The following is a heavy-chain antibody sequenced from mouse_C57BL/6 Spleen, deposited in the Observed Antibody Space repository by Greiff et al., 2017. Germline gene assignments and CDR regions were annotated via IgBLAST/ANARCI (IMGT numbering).Heavy chain of an antibody. CDR2: FYPGSGSI. CDR3: ARHGNYYGSSFHWYFDV. V-gene: IGHV1-62-2*01. Sequence: QVQLQQSGAELVKPGASVKLSCKASGYTFTEYTIHWVKQRSGQGLEWIGWFYPGSGSIKYNEKFKDKATLTADKSSSTVYMELSRWTSKDSAVYFCARHGNYYGSSFHWYFDVWGTGTTVTVSS. CDR1: GYTFTEYT. J-gene: IGHJ1*03. D-gene: IGHD1-1*01.